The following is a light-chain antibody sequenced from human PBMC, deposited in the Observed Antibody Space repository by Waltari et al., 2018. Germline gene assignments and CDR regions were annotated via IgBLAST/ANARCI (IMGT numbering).Light chain of an antibody. V-gene: IGLV2-14*03. J-gene: IGLJ2*01. Sequence: QSALTQPASVSGSPGQSITLSCTGTSSDVGGYNYVSWYQQHPGKAPKLMIYDVSNRPSGVSNRFSGSKSGNTASLTISGLQAEDEAYYYCSSYTSSNVVFGGGTKLTVL. CDR1: SSDVGGYNY. CDR2: DVS. CDR3: SSYTSSNVV.